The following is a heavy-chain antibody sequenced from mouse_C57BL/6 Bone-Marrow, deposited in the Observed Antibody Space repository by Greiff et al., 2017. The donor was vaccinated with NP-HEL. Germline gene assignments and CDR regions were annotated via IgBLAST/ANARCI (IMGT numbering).Heavy chain of an antibody. CDR3: IRQLRLQAY. D-gene: IGHD3-2*02. Sequence: EVKLVESGAELVRPGASVKLSCTASGFNIKDDYMHWVKQRPEQGLEWIGWIDPENGDTEYASKFQGKATITADTSSNTAYLQLSSLTSEDTAVYYCIRQLRLQAYGGQGTLVTVSA. J-gene: IGHJ3*01. CDR2: IDPENGDT. V-gene: IGHV14-4*01. CDR1: GFNIKDDY.